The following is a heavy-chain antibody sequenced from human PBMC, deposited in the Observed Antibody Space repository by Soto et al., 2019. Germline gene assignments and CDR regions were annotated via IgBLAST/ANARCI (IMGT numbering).Heavy chain of an antibody. J-gene: IGHJ5*02. CDR3: SRGIDAYKGGRT. CDR2: IHPSGST. CDR1: DESLSDYY. Sequence: QVQLHQWGAGLLKPSETLSLTCAVFDESLSDYYYTWTRQPPGKGLEWIGEIHPSGSTHYNPSLTTGVTLSQDTSKKQFSLALLSVTAADTAVYYCSRGIDAYKGGRTWGQGTLVTVSS. D-gene: IGHD1-1*01. V-gene: IGHV4-34*01.